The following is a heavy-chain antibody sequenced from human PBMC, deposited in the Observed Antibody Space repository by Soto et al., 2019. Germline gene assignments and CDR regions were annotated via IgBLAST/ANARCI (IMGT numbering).Heavy chain of an antibody. D-gene: IGHD5-18*01. J-gene: IGHJ3*02. CDR1: GGSISSYY. V-gene: IGHV4-59*08. Sequence: SETLSLTCTVSGGSISSYYWNWVRQPPGKGLEWIGYIYYSGSTNYNPSLKSRVTISVDTSKNQFSLRLSSVTAADTAMYYCARRPGYGNAFDIWGQGTMVTVSS. CDR2: IYYSGST. CDR3: ARRPGYGNAFDI.